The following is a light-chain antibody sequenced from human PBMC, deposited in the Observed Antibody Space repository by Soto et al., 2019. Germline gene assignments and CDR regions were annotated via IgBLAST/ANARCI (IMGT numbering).Light chain of an antibody. CDR3: QQYENYWT. CDR1: QSISSW. CDR2: DAS. V-gene: IGKV1-5*01. Sequence: DIQMTQSPSTLSGSVGDRVTITCRASQSISSWLAWYQQKPGKAPKLLIYDASNLESGVPSRFSGSGSGTEFTLTISNLQPEDFATYYCQQYENYWTFGQGTKVDIK. J-gene: IGKJ1*01.